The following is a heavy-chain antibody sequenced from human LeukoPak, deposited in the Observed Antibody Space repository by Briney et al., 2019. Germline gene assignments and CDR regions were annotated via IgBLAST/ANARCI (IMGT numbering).Heavy chain of an antibody. V-gene: IGHV3-15*01. Sequence: AGSLRLSCAASGFTFTNAWMSWVRQAPGKGLEWVGRIKSKTDGGTTDYAAPVKGSFTISRDASKKTLYRLMTSLKTEDKGVYYRTTDSSPDYWGPGTLGTVSS. CDR2: IKSKTDGGTT. CDR3: TTDSSPDY. J-gene: IGHJ4*02. CDR1: GFTFTNAW.